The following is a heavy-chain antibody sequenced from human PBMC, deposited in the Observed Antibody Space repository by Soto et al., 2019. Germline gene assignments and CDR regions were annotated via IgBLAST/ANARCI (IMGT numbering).Heavy chain of an antibody. CDR2: NYYSGST. V-gene: IGHV4-59*01. Sequence: SETLSLTRTVSGGSISSYYWSWIRQPAGKGLEWIGYNYYSGSTNYNPSLKSRVTISVDTSKNQFSLKLSSVTAADTAVYYCARDRGPTDFWSGYYRPYYYGMDVWGQGTTV. D-gene: IGHD3-3*01. J-gene: IGHJ6*02. CDR1: GGSISSYY. CDR3: ARDRGPTDFWSGYYRPYYYGMDV.